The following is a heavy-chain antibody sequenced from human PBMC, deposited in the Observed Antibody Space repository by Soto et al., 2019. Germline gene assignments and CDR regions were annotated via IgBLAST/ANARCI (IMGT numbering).Heavy chain of an antibody. CDR1: GFTVSSNY. CDR3: ARSLRSHCGGAFDI. D-gene: IGHD1-26*01. V-gene: IGHV3-53*04. Sequence: PGGSLRLSCAASGFTVSSNYMSWVRQAPGKGLEWVSVIYSGGSTYYADSVKGRFTISRHNSKNTLYLQMNSLRAEDTAVYYCARSLRSHCGGAFDIWGQGTMVTVSS. J-gene: IGHJ3*02. CDR2: IYSGGST.